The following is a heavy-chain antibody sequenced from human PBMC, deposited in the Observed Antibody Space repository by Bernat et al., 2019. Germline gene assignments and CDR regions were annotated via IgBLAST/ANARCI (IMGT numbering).Heavy chain of an antibody. D-gene: IGHD6-19*01. J-gene: IGHJ4*02. V-gene: IGHV3-30*02. CDR1: GFTFSSYG. CDR3: AKDSWQWLVPPWTFDY. CDR2: IRYDGSNK. Sequence: QVQLVESGGGVVQPGGSLRLSCAASGFTFSSYGMHWVRQAPGKGLGWVAVIRYDGSNKYYADSVKGRFTISRDNSKNTLYLQMNSLSAEDTAVYYCAKDSWQWLVPPWTFDYWGQGTLVTVSS.